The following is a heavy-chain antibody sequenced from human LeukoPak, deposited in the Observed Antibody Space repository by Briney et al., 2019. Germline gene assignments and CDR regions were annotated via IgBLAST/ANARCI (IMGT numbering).Heavy chain of an antibody. Sequence: GGSLRLSCAASGFTFDDYAMHWVRQAPGKGLEWVSGISWNSGSIGYADSVKGRFTISRDNAKNSLYLQMNSLRAEDMALYYCAKDRGSGSGSGFDYWGQGTLVTVSS. V-gene: IGHV3-9*03. CDR3: AKDRGSGSGSGFDY. CDR1: GFTFDDYA. D-gene: IGHD3-3*01. J-gene: IGHJ4*02. CDR2: ISWNSGSI.